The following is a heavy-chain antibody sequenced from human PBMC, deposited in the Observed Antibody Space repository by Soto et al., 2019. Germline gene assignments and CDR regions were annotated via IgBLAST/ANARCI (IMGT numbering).Heavy chain of an antibody. D-gene: IGHD5-12*01. Sequence: EVQLLESGGGLVQPGGSLRLSCAAYGFTFSSYAMTWVRQAPGKGLEWVSVGSGSGRATYDADSVKGRFTLSRDNSKNTLYLQMSSLRAEDTAIYYCAKAATMTPGEVDYWGQGTLVTVSS. V-gene: IGHV3-23*01. CDR2: GSGSGRAT. CDR1: GFTFSSYA. J-gene: IGHJ4*02. CDR3: AKAATMTPGEVDY.